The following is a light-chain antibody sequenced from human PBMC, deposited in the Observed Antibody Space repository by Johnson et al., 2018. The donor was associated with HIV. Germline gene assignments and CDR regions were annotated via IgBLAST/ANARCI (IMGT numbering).Light chain of an antibody. J-gene: IGLJ1*01. CDR2: ENN. V-gene: IGLV1-51*02. CDR1: SSNIGSNF. CDR3: GTWDSSLSAFNYV. Sequence: QSVLTQPPSVSAAPGQKVTISCSGSSSNIGSNFVSWYQQLPGKAPKLLIYENNKRPSGIPDRFSGSKSGTSATLGITGLQTGDEADYYCGTWDSSLSAFNYVFGTGTKVTVL.